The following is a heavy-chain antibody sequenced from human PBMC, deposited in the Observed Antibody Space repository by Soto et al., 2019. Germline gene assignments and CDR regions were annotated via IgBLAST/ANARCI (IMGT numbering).Heavy chain of an antibody. Sequence: GASVKVSCKASGYTFSSYGISWVRQAPGQGLELMGWISTYNGNTNYAQKLQGRVTMTTDTSTSTAYMELRSLRSDDTAVYYCARAPEITIFGVAPYYYGMDVWGQGTTVTVS. CDR3: ARAPEITIFGVAPYYYGMDV. D-gene: IGHD3-3*01. V-gene: IGHV1-18*04. J-gene: IGHJ6*02. CDR1: GYTFSSYG. CDR2: ISTYNGNT.